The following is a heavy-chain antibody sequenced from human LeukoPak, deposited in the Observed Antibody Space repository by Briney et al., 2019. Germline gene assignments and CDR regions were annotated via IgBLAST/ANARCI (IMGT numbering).Heavy chain of an antibody. CDR1: GYTFTSYY. Sequence: ASVKVSCKASGYTFTSYYMHWVRQAPGQGLEWMGIINPSGGSTSYAHNFQGRVTMTRDTSTSTVYMELSSLKYEDTAVYYCAREGQIVVVTAIYFDNWGQGTLVTVSS. CDR3: AREGQIVVVTAIYFDN. V-gene: IGHV1-46*01. CDR2: INPSGGST. D-gene: IGHD2-21*02. J-gene: IGHJ4*02.